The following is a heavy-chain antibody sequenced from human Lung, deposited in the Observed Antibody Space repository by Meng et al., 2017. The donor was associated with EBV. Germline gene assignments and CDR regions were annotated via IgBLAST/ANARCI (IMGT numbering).Heavy chain of an antibody. CDR1: DYTFTGYS. CDR3: ARDQGAWFGEAPRFDY. D-gene: IGHD3-10*01. V-gene: IGHV1-3*01. Sequence: QVQPVQSGTEVKKPGASVKVSCKASDYTFTGYSVSWVRQAPGQRLEWMGWINAGNGNTKYSQKFQGRVTITRDTSASTAYMELSSLRSEDTAVYYCARDQGAWFGEAPRFDYWGQGTLVTVSS. CDR2: INAGNGNT. J-gene: IGHJ4*02.